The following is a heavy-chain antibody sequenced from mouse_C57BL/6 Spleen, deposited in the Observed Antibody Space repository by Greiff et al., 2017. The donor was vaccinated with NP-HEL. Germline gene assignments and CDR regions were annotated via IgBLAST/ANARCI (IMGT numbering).Heavy chain of an antibody. D-gene: IGHD2-5*01. J-gene: IGHJ4*01. CDR1: GYTFTDYN. CDR3: ARSRGSYYSNYYAMDY. V-gene: IGHV1-18*01. CDR2: INPNNGGT. Sequence: VQLQQSGPELVKPGASVKIPCKASGYTFTDYNMDWVKQSHGKSLEWIGDINPNNGGTIYNQKFKGKATLTVDKSSSTAYMELRSLTSEDTAVYYCARSRGSYYSNYYAMDYWGQGTSVTVSS.